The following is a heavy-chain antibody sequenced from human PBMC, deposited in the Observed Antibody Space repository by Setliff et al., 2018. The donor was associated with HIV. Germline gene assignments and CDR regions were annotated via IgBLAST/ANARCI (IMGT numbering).Heavy chain of an antibody. V-gene: IGHV4-39*01. D-gene: IGHD2-15*01. CDR3: ARRRCSAASCPDNSWNWLDP. J-gene: IGHJ5*02. CDR2: IYYSGST. CDR1: GGSISSSSYY. Sequence: SETLSLTCTVSGGSISSSSYYWGWIRQPPGKGLEWIGSIYYSGSTYYNPSLKSRVTISVDTSKNQFSLKLSSVTAADTAVYYCARRRCSAASCPDNSWNWLDPWGQGTLVTVSS.